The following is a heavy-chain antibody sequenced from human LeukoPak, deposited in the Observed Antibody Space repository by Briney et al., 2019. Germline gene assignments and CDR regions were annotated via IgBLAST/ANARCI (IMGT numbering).Heavy chain of an antibody. CDR2: IFYSGTT. CDR3: ARGGWNKFDY. CDR1: GGSISSYY. J-gene: IGHJ4*02. D-gene: IGHD3-22*01. Sequence: SETLSLTRTVSGGSISSYYWSWIRQPPGKGLEWIGFIFYSGTTNYNPSLKSRVTISVDTSKNQFSLKLSSVTAAGTAVYYCARGGWNKFDYWGQGTLVTVSS. V-gene: IGHV4-59*01.